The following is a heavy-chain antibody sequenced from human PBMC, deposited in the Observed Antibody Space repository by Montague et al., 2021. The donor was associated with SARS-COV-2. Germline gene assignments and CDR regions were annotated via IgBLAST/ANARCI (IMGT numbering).Heavy chain of an antibody. CDR2: ISSSGITI. Sequence: SLRLSCAASRFTFSSYEMNWLRQAPGKGLEWVSYISSSGITIYYADSVKGRFTISRDNAKNSLYLQMNSLRAEDTAVYYCARDNYYYDTSGYPDYWGQGTLVTVSS. CDR1: RFTFSSYE. J-gene: IGHJ4*02. V-gene: IGHV3-48*03. CDR3: ARDNYYYDTSGYPDY. D-gene: IGHD3-22*01.